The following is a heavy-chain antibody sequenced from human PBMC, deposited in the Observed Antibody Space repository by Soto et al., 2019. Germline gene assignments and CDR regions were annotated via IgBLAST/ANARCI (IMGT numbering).Heavy chain of an antibody. CDR2: ISYDGSNK. Sequence: QVQLVESGGGVVQPGRSLRLSCAASGFTFSSYGMHWVRQAPGRGLEWVAVISYDGSNKYYADSVKGRFTISRDNSKNTLYLQMNILRAEDTAVYYCAKPLGDDAFDIWGQGTMVTVSS. CDR3: AKPLGDDAFDI. D-gene: IGHD3-16*01. J-gene: IGHJ3*02. V-gene: IGHV3-30*18. CDR1: GFTFSSYG.